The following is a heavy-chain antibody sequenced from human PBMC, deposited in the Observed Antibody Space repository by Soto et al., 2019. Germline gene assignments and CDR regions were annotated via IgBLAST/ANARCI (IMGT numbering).Heavy chain of an antibody. CDR3: ARVLSGWYCLDY. V-gene: IGHV1-3*01. J-gene: IGHJ4*02. D-gene: IGHD6-19*01. CDR1: GYTFTSYA. Sequence: ASVKVSCKASGYTFTSYAMHWVRQAPGQRLEWMGWINAGNGNTKYSQKFQGRVTITRDTSASTAYMELGSLRSEDTAVYYCARVLSGWYCLDYWGQGTLVTVSS. CDR2: INAGNGNT.